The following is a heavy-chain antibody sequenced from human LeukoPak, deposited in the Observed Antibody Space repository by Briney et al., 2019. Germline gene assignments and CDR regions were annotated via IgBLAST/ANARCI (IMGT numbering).Heavy chain of an antibody. CDR1: GFTFDDYA. V-gene: IGHV3-9*01. CDR2: INWNSDSI. D-gene: IGHD5-12*01. CDR3: AINGGGDSGYGNFDY. Sequence: GGSLRLSCAVSGFTFDDYAMHWVRQVPGKGLEWVSGINWNSDSIGYADSVKGRFTTPRDNAKNSLYLQMNSLRAEDTAFYYCAINGGGDSGYGNFDYWGQGTLVTVSS. J-gene: IGHJ4*02.